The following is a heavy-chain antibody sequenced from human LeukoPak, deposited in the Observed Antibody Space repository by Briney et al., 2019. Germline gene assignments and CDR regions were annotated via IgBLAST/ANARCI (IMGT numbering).Heavy chain of an antibody. CDR3: AKEQFITMVRGGGGYFDY. J-gene: IGHJ4*02. CDR1: GFTFSSYG. V-gene: IGHV3-30*02. CDR2: IRYDGSNK. Sequence: GGSLRLSCAASGFTFSSYGMHWVRQAPGKGLEWVAFIRYDGSNKYYADSVKGRFTISRDNSKNTLYLQMNSLRAEDTAVYYCAKEQFITMVRGGGGYFDYWGQGTLVTVSS. D-gene: IGHD3-10*01.